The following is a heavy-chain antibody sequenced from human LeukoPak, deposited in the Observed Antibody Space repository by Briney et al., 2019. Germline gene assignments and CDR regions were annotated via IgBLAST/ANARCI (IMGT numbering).Heavy chain of an antibody. J-gene: IGHJ3*02. CDR1: GFTFSSYS. CDR3: ARDRIYYDSSGYYRVGDAFDI. CDR2: ISSSSSYI. Sequence: GGSLRLSCAASGFTFSSYSTNWVRQAPGKGLEWVSSISSSSSYIYYADSVKGRFTISRDNAKNSLYLQMNSLRAEDTAVYYCARDRIYYDSSGYYRVGDAFDIWGQGTMVTVSS. V-gene: IGHV3-21*01. D-gene: IGHD3-22*01.